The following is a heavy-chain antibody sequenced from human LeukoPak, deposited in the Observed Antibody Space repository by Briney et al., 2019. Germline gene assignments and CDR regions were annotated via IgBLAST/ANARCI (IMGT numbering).Heavy chain of an antibody. CDR3: AREHSWAFDI. Sequence: GRSLRLSCAASGFTFSSYAMHWVRQAPGKGLEWVAVISYDGSNKYYADSVKGRFTISRDNSKNTLYLQMNSLRAEDTAVYYCAREHSWAFDIWGQGTMVTVSS. CDR1: GFTFSSYA. V-gene: IGHV3-30-3*01. D-gene: IGHD1-26*01. J-gene: IGHJ3*02. CDR2: ISYDGSNK.